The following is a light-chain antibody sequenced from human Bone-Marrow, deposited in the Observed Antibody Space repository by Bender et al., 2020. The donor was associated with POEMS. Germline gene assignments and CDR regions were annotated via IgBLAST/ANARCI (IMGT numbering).Light chain of an antibody. J-gene: IGLJ2*01. CDR2: DVT. V-gene: IGLV2-14*03. CDR1: SSDVGGHNY. Sequence: QSALTQPASVSGSPGQSVTISCTGTSSDVGGHNYVSWYQQHPGKAPKLLIYDVTTRPSGVSSRFSASRSANTASLTISWVQAEDEADYFCSAYTRSGGPHVLFGGGTKVTVL. CDR3: SAYTRSGGPHVL.